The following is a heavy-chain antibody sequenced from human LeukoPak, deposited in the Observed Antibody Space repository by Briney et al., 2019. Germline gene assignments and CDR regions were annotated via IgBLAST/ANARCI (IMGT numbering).Heavy chain of an antibody. V-gene: IGHV4-59*01. J-gene: IGHJ4*02. CDR3: AVVGYNLDY. D-gene: IGHD5-18*01. CDR1: GRSISSYY. CDR2: IYYSGST. Sequence: SETLSLTCTVSGRSISSYYWNWIRQPPGKGLEWIGYIYYSGSTNYNPSLKSRVTISVDTSKNQFSLKLSSVTAADTAVYYCAVVGYNLDYWGQGTLVTVSS.